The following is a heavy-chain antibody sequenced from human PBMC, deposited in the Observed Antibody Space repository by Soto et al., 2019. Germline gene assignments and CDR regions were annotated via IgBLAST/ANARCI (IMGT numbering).Heavy chain of an antibody. CDR1: GGSISSSSYY. V-gene: IGHV4-39*01. CDR3: ARFLERPHYFDY. CDR2: IYYSGST. J-gene: IGHJ4*02. Sequence: SETLSLTCTVSGGSISSSSYYWGWIPQPPGKGLEWIGSIYYSGSTYYNPSLKSRVTISVDTSKNQFSLKLSSVTAADTAVYYCARFLERPHYFDYWGQGTLVTVSS. D-gene: IGHD1-1*01.